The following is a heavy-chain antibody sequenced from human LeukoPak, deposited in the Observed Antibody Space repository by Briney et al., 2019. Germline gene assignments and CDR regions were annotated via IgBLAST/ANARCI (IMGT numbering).Heavy chain of an antibody. CDR2: ISAYNGNT. D-gene: IGHD1-26*01. CDR3: ARDNSVGDVAWWFDP. V-gene: IGHV1-18*01. CDR1: GYTFTSYG. J-gene: IGHJ5*02. Sequence: ASVKVSCKASGYTFTSYGISWVRQAPGQGLEWMGWISAYNGNTNYAQKLQGRVTMTTDTSTSTAYMELRSLRSDDTAVYYCARDNSVGDVAWWFDPWGQGTLVTVSS.